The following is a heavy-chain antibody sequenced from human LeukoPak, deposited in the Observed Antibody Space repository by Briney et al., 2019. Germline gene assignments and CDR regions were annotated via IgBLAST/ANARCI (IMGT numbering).Heavy chain of an antibody. CDR3: ARALWPWAFGGVIDWFDP. CDR1: GFTFSSYA. J-gene: IGHJ5*02. D-gene: IGHD3-16*02. Sequence: GRSLRLSCAASGFTFSSYAMHWVRQAPGKGLKGVVVISYDGSNKYYADSVKGRFTISRDNSKNTLYLQMNSLRAEDTAVYYCARALWPWAFGGVIDWFDPWGQGTLVTVSS. V-gene: IGHV3-30-3*01. CDR2: ISYDGSNK.